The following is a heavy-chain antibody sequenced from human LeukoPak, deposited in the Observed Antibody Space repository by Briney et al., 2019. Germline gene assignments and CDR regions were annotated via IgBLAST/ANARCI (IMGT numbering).Heavy chain of an antibody. CDR1: GVTFSSDG. Sequence: GGSLRLSCAASGVTFSSDGMHWVRQAPGKGLEWVAVISYDGSNKYYADSVKGRFTISRDNSKNTLYLQMNSLRAEDTAVYYCAKDGVTAIRATYYYYGMDVWGQGTTVTVSS. CDR2: ISYDGSNK. D-gene: IGHD2-21*02. J-gene: IGHJ6*02. V-gene: IGHV3-30*18. CDR3: AKDGVTAIRATYYYYGMDV.